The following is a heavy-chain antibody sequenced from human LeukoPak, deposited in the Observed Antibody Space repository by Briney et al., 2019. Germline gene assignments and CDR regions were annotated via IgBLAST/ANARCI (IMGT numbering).Heavy chain of an antibody. V-gene: IGHV1-69*05. Sequence: SVKVSCKASGGTFSSYAISWVRQAPGQGLEWMGGIIPIFGTANYAQKFQGRVTITTDESTSTAYMELSSLRSEDTAVYYCARERTYDKDAFDIWGQGTMVTVSS. J-gene: IGHJ3*02. CDR3: ARERTYDKDAFDI. CDR2: IIPIFGTA. D-gene: IGHD3-22*01. CDR1: GGTFSSYA.